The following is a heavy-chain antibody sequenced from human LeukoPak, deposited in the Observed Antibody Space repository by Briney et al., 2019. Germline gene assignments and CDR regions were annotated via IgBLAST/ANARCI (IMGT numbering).Heavy chain of an antibody. CDR1: GFTFSSYG. D-gene: IGHD4-23*01. J-gene: IGHJ3*02. V-gene: IGHV3-23*01. CDR2: ISGSGGST. Sequence: EGSLRLSCAASGFTFSSYGMSWVRQAPGKGLEWVSAISGSGGSTYYADSVKGRFTISRDNSKNTLYLQMNSLRAEDTAVYYCAKHRWSHDAFDIWGQGTMVTVSS. CDR3: AKHRWSHDAFDI.